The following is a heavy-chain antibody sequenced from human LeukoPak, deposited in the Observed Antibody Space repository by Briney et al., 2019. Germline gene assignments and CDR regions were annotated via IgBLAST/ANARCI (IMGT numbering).Heavy chain of an antibody. Sequence: SETLSLTCAVYGGSFSGYYWSWIRQPPGKGLEWIGEINHSGSTNYNLSLKSRVTTSVDTSKNQFSLKLSSVTAADTAVYYCARTKIEASGYDPFDYWGQGTLVTVSS. CDR1: GGSFSGYY. CDR2: INHSGST. CDR3: ARTKIEASGYDPFDY. V-gene: IGHV4-34*01. J-gene: IGHJ4*02. D-gene: IGHD5-12*01.